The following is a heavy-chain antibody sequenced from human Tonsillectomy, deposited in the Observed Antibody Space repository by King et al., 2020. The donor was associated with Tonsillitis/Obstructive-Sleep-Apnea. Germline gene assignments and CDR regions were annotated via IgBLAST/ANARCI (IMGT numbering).Heavy chain of an antibody. J-gene: IGHJ6*02. CDR1: GYSFTSYW. D-gene: IGHD4-11*01. Sequence: VQLVESGAEVKKPGESLRISCKGSGYSFTSYWITWVRQMPGKGLEWMGTIDPSDSYTKNSPSFQGHVTISADKSISTAYLQWSSLKASDTAMYYCASHTGYSNDYRYGMAVWGQGTTVTVSS. CDR2: IDPSDSYT. CDR3: ASHTGYSNDYRYGMAV. V-gene: IGHV5-10-1*03.